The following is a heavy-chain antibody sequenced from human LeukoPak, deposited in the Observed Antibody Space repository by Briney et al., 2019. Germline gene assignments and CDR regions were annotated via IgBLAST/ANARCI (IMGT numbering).Heavy chain of an antibody. J-gene: IGHJ4*02. Sequence: SETLSLTCTVSGSSVSSGSYYWSRIRQPPGKGLEWIGYIYYSGSTNYNPSLKSRVTISVDTSKNQFSLKLSSVTAADTAVYYCARDRGRWFGELLGFDYWGQGTLVTVSS. CDR2: IYYSGST. V-gene: IGHV4-61*01. CDR1: GSSVSSGSYY. CDR3: ARDRGRWFGELLGFDY. D-gene: IGHD3-10*01.